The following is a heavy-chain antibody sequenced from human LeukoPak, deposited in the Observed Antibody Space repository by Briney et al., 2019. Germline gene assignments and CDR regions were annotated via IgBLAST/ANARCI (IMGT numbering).Heavy chain of an antibody. D-gene: IGHD2-2*01. CDR3: ARAYCSSTSCYRLYYYYGMDV. Sequence: GGSLRLSCAASGFTFSSYWMSWVRQAPGKGLEWVANIKQDGSEKYYVDSVKGRFTISRDNAKNSLYLQMNCLRAEDTAVYYCARAYCSSTSCYRLYYYYGMDVWGKGTTVTVSS. J-gene: IGHJ6*04. CDR1: GFTFSSYW. V-gene: IGHV3-7*03. CDR2: IKQDGSEK.